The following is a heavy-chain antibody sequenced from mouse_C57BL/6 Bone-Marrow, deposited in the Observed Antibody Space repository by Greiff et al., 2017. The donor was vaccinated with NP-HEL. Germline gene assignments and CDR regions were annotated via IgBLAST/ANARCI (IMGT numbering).Heavy chain of an antibody. CDR1: GFTFSDYG. V-gene: IGHV5-17*01. CDR3: ARGSSYGYFDV. J-gene: IGHJ1*03. D-gene: IGHD1-1*01. Sequence: EVKLVESGGGLVKPGGSLKLSCAASGFTFSDYGMHWVRQAPEKGLEWVAYISSGSSTIYYADTVKGRFNISRNNAKNTLFLQMTILRSEDTAMYYCARGSSYGYFDVWGTGTTVTVSS. CDR2: ISSGSSTI.